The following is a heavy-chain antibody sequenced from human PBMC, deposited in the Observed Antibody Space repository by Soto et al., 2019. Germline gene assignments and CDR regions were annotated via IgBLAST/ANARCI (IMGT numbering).Heavy chain of an antibody. V-gene: IGHV1-18*01. D-gene: IGHD2-2*01. CDR3: AREVRVYCISTSCPGGWFDP. Sequence: GASVKVSCEASGYTFTSYGISWVRQAPGQGLEWMGWIRAYNGNTNYAQKLQGRVTMTTDTSTSTAYMELRSLRSDDTAVYYCAREVRVYCISTSCPGGWFDPWGQGTLVTVSS. J-gene: IGHJ5*02. CDR2: IRAYNGNT. CDR1: GYTFTSYG.